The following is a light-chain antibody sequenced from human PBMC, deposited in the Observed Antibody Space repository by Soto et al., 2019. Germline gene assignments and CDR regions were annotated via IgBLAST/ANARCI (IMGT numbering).Light chain of an antibody. CDR2: KAS. V-gene: IGKV1-5*03. CDR3: QQYNSYPWT. CDR1: QSIRSW. J-gene: IGKJ1*01. Sequence: DIQMTQSPSTLSASVGDRVTITCRASQSIRSWLAWYQQKPGKAPKLLIYKASGLESGVPSRFSGSGSGAEFTLTIRSLQPDDFATYYCQQYNSYPWTFGQATKVDIK.